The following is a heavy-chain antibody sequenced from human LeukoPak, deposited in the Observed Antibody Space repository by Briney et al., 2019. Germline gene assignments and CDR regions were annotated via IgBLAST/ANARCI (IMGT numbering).Heavy chain of an antibody. CDR3: ARAITGTTQVGAFDI. CDR1: GYSFASYW. CDR2: IYPGDSDT. V-gene: IGHV5-51*01. D-gene: IGHD1-20*01. J-gene: IGHJ3*02. Sequence: GESLKISCNGSGYSFASYWIAWVRQMPGKGLEWMGIIYPGDSDTRYSPSFQGPVTISADKSISTAYLQWSSLKASDTAMYYCARAITGTTQVGAFDIWGQGTMVTVSS.